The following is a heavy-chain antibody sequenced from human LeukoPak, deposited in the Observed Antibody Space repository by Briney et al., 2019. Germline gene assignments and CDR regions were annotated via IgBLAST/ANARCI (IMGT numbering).Heavy chain of an antibody. J-gene: IGHJ4*02. D-gene: IGHD5-18*01. CDR3: ARGGSDTAMAHDY. Sequence: PGGSLRLSCAASGFTFSSYSMSWVRQAPGKGLEWVSLISSSSSYIYYADSVKGRFTISRDNAKNSLYLQMNSLRAEDTAVYFRARGGSDTAMAHDYWGQGTLVTVSS. V-gene: IGHV3-21*01. CDR2: ISSSSSYI. CDR1: GFTFSSYS.